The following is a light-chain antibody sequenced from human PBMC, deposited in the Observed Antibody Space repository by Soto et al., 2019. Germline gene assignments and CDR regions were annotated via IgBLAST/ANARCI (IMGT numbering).Light chain of an antibody. CDR2: DAS. J-gene: IGKJ3*01. V-gene: IGKV3-11*01. Sequence: EIVMTQSPATLSVYPGERATLSFRSSQSVSSYLAWYQQKPGQAPRLLIYDASTRATGIPARFSGSGSGTDFTLTISSLEPEDFAVYYCQQRSNWPSFGPGTMVDI. CDR3: QQRSNWPS. CDR1: QSVSSY.